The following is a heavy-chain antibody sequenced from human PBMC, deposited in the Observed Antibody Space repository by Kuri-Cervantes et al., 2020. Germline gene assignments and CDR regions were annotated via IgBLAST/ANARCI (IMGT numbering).Heavy chain of an antibody. CDR2: ISGSGGST. J-gene: IGHJ4*02. Sequence: GESLKISCAASGFTFSDYYMSWIRQAPGKGLEWVSGISGSGGSTYYADSVKGRFTISRDNSKNTLYLQMNSLRAEDTAVYYCARDALSELIVVVTATRGFYYFDYWGQGTLVTVSS. D-gene: IGHD2-21*02. V-gene: IGHV3-23*01. CDR3: ARDALSELIVVVTATRGFYYFDY. CDR1: GFTFSDYY.